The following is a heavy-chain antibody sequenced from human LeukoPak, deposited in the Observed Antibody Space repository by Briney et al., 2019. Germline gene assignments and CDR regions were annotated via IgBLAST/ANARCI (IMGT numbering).Heavy chain of an antibody. D-gene: IGHD3-10*01. V-gene: IGHV3-48*04. CDR2: ISSSGSTI. CDR3: ARADLWFGDIWVGSFNY. Sequence: GGSLRLSCAASGFTFSSYGMHWVRQAPGKGLEWVSYISSSGSTIYYADSVKGRFTISRDNAKNSLYLQMNSLRAEDTAVYYCARADLWFGDIWVGSFNYWGQGTLVTVSS. J-gene: IGHJ4*02. CDR1: GFTFSSYG.